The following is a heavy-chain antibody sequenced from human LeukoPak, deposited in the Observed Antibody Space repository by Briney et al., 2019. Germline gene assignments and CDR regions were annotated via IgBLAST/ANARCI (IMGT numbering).Heavy chain of an antibody. V-gene: IGHV4-30-4*08. CDR1: GGSISSGDYY. D-gene: IGHD4-23*01. J-gene: IGHJ3*02. CDR3: ARVVTGFGDAFDI. Sequence: SETLSLTCTVSGGSISSGDYYWSWIRQPPGKGLEWIGYIYYSGSTYYNPSLKSRVTISVDTSKNQFSLKLSSVTAADTAVHYCARVVTGFGDAFDIWGQGTMVTVSS. CDR2: IYYSGST.